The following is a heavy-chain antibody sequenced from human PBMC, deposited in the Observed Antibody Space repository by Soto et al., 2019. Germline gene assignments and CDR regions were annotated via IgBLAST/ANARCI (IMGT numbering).Heavy chain of an antibody. V-gene: IGHV4-34*01. D-gene: IGHD1-26*01. Sequence: PSETLSLTCAVYGGSFSGYYWSWIRQPPGKGLEWIGEINHSGSTNYNPSLKSRVTISVDTSKNQFSLKLSSVTAADTAVYYCVRDPSRCNEWARYVDLWGRGTLVTFSS. CDR1: GGSFSGYY. CDR2: INHSGST. J-gene: IGHJ2*01. CDR3: VRDPSRCNEWARYVDL.